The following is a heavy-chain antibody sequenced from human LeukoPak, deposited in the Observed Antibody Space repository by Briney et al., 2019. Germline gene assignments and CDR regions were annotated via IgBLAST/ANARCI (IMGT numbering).Heavy chain of an antibody. V-gene: IGHV3-48*01. J-gene: IGHJ4*02. D-gene: IGHD1-1*01. CDR3: ARDHNYAFDN. CDR2: IGIDSGNT. Sequence: PGGSLRLSCTASGFPFIEYSMNWVRQVPGKGLDWISYIGIDSGNTKYADSVRGRFTISADKAKNSLYLQMNSLRVEDTAVYYCARDHNYAFDNWGQGTLVSVAS. CDR1: GFPFIEYS.